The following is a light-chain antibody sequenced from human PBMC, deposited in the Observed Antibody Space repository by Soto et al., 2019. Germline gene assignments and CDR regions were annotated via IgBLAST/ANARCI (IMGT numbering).Light chain of an antibody. Sequence: QSALTQPASVSVSPGQSITVSCTGTTSDVGGYDYVAWYQQHPGKAPKLMIYDVSSRPSGVSNRFSGSKSGNTASLTISGLQAEDEADYYCSSYLGSSTLSGVFGTGTKLTVL. CDR3: SSYLGSSTLSGV. V-gene: IGLV2-14*01. CDR1: TSDVGGYDY. CDR2: DVS. J-gene: IGLJ1*01.